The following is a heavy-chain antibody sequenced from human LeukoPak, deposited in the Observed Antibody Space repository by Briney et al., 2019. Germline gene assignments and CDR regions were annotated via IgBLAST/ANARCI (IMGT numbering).Heavy chain of an antibody. CDR3: ARGQYGGNSGWFDP. D-gene: IGHD4-23*01. CDR2: IYNSGST. CDR1: GGSISTYY. V-gene: IGHV4-59*01. Sequence: PSETLSLTCTVSGGSISTYYWSWIRQPPGRGLEWIGFIYNSGSTKYNPSLRSRVTIAEDTSKNQCSLKVTSVTAADTAVYFCARGQYGGNSGWFDPWGQGTLVTVSS. J-gene: IGHJ5*02.